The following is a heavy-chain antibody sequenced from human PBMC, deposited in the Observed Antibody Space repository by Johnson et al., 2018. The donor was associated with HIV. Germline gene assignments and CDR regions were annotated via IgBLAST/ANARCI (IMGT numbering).Heavy chain of an antibody. J-gene: IGHJ3*02. Sequence: VQLVESGGGLVQPGGSLRLSCAASGFTFSSYWMSWVRQAPGKGLEWVANIKQDGSEKYYVDSVKGRFTISRDNSKNTLYLQMNSLRAEDTAVYYCARERARQELGLDGAFDIWGQGTTVSVS. V-gene: IGHV3-7*01. CDR2: IKQDGSEK. CDR3: ARERARQELGLDGAFDI. D-gene: IGHD6-13*01. CDR1: GFTFSSYW.